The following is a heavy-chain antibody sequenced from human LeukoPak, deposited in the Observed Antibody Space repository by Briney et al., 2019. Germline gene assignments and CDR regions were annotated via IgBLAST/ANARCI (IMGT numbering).Heavy chain of an antibody. J-gene: IGHJ4*02. D-gene: IGHD4/OR15-4a*01. CDR1: GYTFTTYY. V-gene: IGHV1-46*01. Sequence: ASVKVSCKASGYTFTTYYMHWVRQAPGQGLEWMGIINPSGGSTTYAQKFQGRVTVTRDTSTSTVYMELSSPRSEDTAMYYCARARYGGNQIDYWGQGTLVTVSS. CDR3: ARARYGGNQIDY. CDR2: INPSGGST.